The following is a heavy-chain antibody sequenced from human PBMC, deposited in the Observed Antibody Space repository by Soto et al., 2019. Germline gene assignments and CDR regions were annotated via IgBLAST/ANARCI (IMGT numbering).Heavy chain of an antibody. Sequence: GGSLRLSCAASGFTFDDYTMHWVRQAPGKGLEWVSLISWDGGSTYYADSVKGRFTISRDNSKNSLYLQMNSLRTEDTALYYCAKGIGAAPYGMDVWGQGTTVTVSS. V-gene: IGHV3-43*01. J-gene: IGHJ6*02. D-gene: IGHD6-6*01. CDR3: AKGIGAAPYGMDV. CDR2: ISWDGGST. CDR1: GFTFDDYT.